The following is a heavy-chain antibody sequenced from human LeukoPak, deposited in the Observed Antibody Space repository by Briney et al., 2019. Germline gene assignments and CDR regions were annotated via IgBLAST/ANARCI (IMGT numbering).Heavy chain of an antibody. CDR2: INHSGST. CDR1: GGSFSGYY. J-gene: IGHJ4*02. CDR3: ARGISGLGD. Sequence: SETLSLTSAVSGGSFSGYYWSWIRQPPGKGLEWIGEINHSGSTNYNPSLKSRVTISVDTSKNQFSLKLSSVTAADTAVYYCARGISGLGDWGQGTLVTVSS. V-gene: IGHV4-34*01. D-gene: IGHD2-15*01.